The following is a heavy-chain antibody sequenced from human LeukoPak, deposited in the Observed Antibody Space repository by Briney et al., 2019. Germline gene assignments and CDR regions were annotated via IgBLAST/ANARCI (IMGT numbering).Heavy chain of an antibody. Sequence: SETLSLTCAVYGGSFSGYYWSWIRQPPGKGLEWIGEINHSGSTNYNPSLKSRVTISVDTSKNQFSLKLSSVTAADTAVYYCARFVWYESPIAAAGTDFDYWGQGTLVTVSS. V-gene: IGHV4-34*01. CDR3: ARFVWYESPIAAAGTDFDY. CDR2: INHSGST. J-gene: IGHJ4*02. D-gene: IGHD6-13*01. CDR1: GGSFSGYY.